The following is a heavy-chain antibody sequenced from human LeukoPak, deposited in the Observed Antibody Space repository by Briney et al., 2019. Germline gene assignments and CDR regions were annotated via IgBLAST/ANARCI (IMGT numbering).Heavy chain of an antibody. CDR3: AAAPGPRGAIVDY. CDR1: GFTFTSSA. CDR2: IVVGGGNT. Sequence: SVKVSCKASGFTFTSSAVQWVRQARGQRLEWIGWIVVGGGNTNYAQKFQERVTITRDMSTSTAYMELSSLRSEDTAVYYCAAAPGPRGAIVDYWGQGTLVTVSS. V-gene: IGHV1-58*01. J-gene: IGHJ4*02. D-gene: IGHD2-21*01.